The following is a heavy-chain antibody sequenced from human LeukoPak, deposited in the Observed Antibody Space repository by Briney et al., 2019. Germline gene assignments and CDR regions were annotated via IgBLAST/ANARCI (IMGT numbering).Heavy chain of an antibody. D-gene: IGHD3-22*01. CDR3: ARQYYHDSSGYPFDY. J-gene: IGHJ4*02. CDR1: GFTFSSYW. V-gene: IGHV3-74*01. CDR2: INTDGSGT. Sequence: GGSLRLSCAASGFTFSSYWMHWVRQAPGKGLVWVSRINTDGSGTNSADSVKGRFTISRDNAKNTLYLQMNSLRAEDTAVYYCARQYYHDSSGYPFDYWGQGTLVTVSS.